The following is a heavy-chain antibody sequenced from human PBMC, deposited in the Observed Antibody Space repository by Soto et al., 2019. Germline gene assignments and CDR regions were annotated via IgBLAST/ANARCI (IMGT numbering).Heavy chain of an antibody. CDR2: VYYRGSI. CDR1: GDSIASPGYY. V-gene: IGHV4-30-4*01. D-gene: IGHD3-16*01. Sequence: SETLSLTCTVSGDSIASPGYYWSWIRQAPGKGLELIGYVYYRGSIYYTPSFESRVSISIDTSNNQFSLKLTSVTVADSAMYFCARVTFTPNWFDSWGQGILVTVSS. J-gene: IGHJ5*01. CDR3: ARVTFTPNWFDS.